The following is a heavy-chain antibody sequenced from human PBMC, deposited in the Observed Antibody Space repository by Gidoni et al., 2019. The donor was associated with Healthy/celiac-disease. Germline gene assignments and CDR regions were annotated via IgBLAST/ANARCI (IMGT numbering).Heavy chain of an antibody. Sequence: QVQLVQSGAEVKKPGASVKVSCKASGSPFPGYYMHWVRQAPGQGLEWMGWSNPNSGGTNYAQKFQGWVTMTRDTSISTAYMELSRLRSDDTAVYYCARDEGYYYYYYGMDVWGQGTTVTVSS. V-gene: IGHV1-2*04. CDR1: GSPFPGYY. CDR3: ARDEGYYYYYYGMDV. CDR2: SNPNSGGT. J-gene: IGHJ6*02.